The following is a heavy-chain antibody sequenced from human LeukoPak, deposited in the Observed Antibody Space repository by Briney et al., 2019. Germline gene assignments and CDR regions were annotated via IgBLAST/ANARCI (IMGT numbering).Heavy chain of an antibody. CDR1: GGTFSSYA. CDR2: IIPILGIA. D-gene: IGHD1-26*01. V-gene: IGHV1-69*04. Sequence: GASVKVSCKASGGTFSSYAISWVRQAPGQGLEWMGRIIPILGIANYAQKFQGRVTITADKSTSTAYMELSSLRSEDTAVYYCARDFGGSYYSEVGYWGQGTLVTVSS. CDR3: ARDFGGSYYSEVGY. J-gene: IGHJ4*02.